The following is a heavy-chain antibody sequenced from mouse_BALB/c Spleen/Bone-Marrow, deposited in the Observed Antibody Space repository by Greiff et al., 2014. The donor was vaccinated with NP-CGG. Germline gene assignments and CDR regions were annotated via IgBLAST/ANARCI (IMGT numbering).Heavy chain of an antibody. D-gene: IGHD2-4*01. CDR3: PRRSDYDYFDY. CDR1: GFTFSSYG. V-gene: IGHV5-6*02. CDR2: ISSRGSYT. J-gene: IGHJ2*01. Sequence: EVKLEESGGDLVKPGGSLKLSCAASGFTFSSYGMSWVRQTPDKRLEWVATISSRGSYTFYPDSVKGRFTISRDNAKNTLYLQMSSLKSEDTAIYYCPRRSDYDYFDYWGQGTALTVSS.